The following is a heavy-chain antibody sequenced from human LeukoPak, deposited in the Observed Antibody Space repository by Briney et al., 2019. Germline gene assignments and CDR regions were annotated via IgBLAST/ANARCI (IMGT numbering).Heavy chain of an antibody. D-gene: IGHD3-22*01. Sequence: PSETLSLTCSVSGGSISSDYWAWIRQPPGKGLDWIGYMYYTGSTNYNPSLKSRVTISLATSKKQFSLKLSSVTAADTAVYYCARDRSDGSGYYGYYFDYWGQGTLVSVSS. CDR1: GGSISSDY. CDR2: MYYTGST. J-gene: IGHJ4*02. V-gene: IGHV4-59*01. CDR3: ARDRSDGSGYYGYYFDY.